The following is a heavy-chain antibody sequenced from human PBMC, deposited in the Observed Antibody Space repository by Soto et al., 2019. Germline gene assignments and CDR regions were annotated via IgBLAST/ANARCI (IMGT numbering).Heavy chain of an antibody. Sequence: GGSLRLSCAASGFTFSSYGMHWVRQAPGKGLEWVAVISYDGSNKYYADSVKGRFTISRDNSKNTLYLQMNSLRAEDTAVYYCAKDLIYDSSGYYYGAFDIWGQGTMVPVSS. J-gene: IGHJ3*02. CDR3: AKDLIYDSSGYYYGAFDI. CDR2: ISYDGSNK. D-gene: IGHD3-22*01. V-gene: IGHV3-30*18. CDR1: GFTFSSYG.